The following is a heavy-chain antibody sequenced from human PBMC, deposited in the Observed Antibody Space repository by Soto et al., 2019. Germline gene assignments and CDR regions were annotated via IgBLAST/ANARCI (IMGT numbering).Heavy chain of an antibody. CDR3: ARLVAAGITHYFDS. V-gene: IGHV2-5*02. Sequence: QITLKESGPTLVKPTQTLTLTCTFSAFSLSTSGVGVGWIRQPPGKALEWLTFIYWDDDKRYSPSLKSRLTITKDTSKNQVALTMTNMDPVDTATYYCARLVAAGITHYFDSWGQGTLVTVSS. D-gene: IGHD3-10*01. CDR2: IYWDDDK. CDR1: AFSLSTSGVG. J-gene: IGHJ4*02.